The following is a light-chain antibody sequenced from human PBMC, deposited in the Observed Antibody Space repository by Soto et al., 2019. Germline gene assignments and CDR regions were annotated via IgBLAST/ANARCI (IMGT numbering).Light chain of an antibody. CDR3: CSFARSRIL. Sequence: QSALTQPASVSGSPGQSITISCTGTSSDVGSYNLVSWYQQHPGKAPKLMIYEVSERPAGVSNRFSGSKSGNTASLTISGLQAEDEADYYCCSFARSRILFGTGTKVTVL. J-gene: IGLJ1*01. CDR1: SSDVGSYNL. V-gene: IGLV2-23*02. CDR2: EVS.